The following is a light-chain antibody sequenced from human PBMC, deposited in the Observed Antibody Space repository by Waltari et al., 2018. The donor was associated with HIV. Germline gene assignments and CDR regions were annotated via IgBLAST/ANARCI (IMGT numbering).Light chain of an antibody. CDR1: SHTSYY. CDR3: SSRDSNGDHLVV. CDR2: GKN. V-gene: IGLV3-19*01. J-gene: IGLJ2*01. Sequence: SSELTQEPAVSVALGQTVRIKCKGDSHTSYYVSWYHQKPGQAPVLVIYGKNSRPSGVPDRFSGSGSGDTYSLTITGAQSEDEGDYYCSSRDSNGDHLVVFGGGTKLTVL.